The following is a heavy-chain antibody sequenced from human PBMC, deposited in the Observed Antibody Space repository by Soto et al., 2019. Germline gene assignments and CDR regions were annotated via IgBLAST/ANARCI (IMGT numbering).Heavy chain of an antibody. V-gene: IGHV3-74*01. D-gene: IGHD1-7*01. CDR1: GFTFNKYS. J-gene: IGHJ4*02. Sequence: GGSLRLSCAASGFTFNKYSMHWVRQAPGKGLVWVSRITSDGSSTTYAGSVKGRFTISRDTAKNTLYLQLNSLRAEDTAVYYCARDLELRYWGQGTLVTVSS. CDR2: ITSDGSST. CDR3: ARDLELRY.